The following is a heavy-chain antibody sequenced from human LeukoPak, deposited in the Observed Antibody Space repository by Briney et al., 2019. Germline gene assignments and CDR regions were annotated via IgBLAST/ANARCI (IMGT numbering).Heavy chain of an antibody. V-gene: IGHV4-59*08. CDR3: ARSYDTDAYHNNWFVP. Sequence: SETLSLTCSVSGGSISSYYWSWIRQSPGKGLEWIGYIYYSGTTNYNPSLKSRVTISVDPSRQQFSLKLSSVTAADTAVYYCARSYDTDAYHNNWFVPWGEGTLVTVSS. CDR1: GGSISSYY. J-gene: IGHJ5*02. CDR2: IYYSGTT. D-gene: IGHD3-16*01.